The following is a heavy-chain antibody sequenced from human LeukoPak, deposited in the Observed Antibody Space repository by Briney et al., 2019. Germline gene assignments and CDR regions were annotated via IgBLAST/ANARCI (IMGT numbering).Heavy chain of an antibody. J-gene: IGHJ3*02. Sequence: SETLSLTCTVSGGSISSYYWSWIRQPPGKGLEWIGRIYTSGSTNYNPSLKSRVTMSVDTSKNQFSLKLSSVTAADTAVYYCARDHTPYYDSSGYRDDAFDIWGQGTMVTVSS. V-gene: IGHV4-4*07. CDR2: IYTSGST. CDR3: ARDHTPYYDSSGYRDDAFDI. D-gene: IGHD3-22*01. CDR1: GGSISSYY.